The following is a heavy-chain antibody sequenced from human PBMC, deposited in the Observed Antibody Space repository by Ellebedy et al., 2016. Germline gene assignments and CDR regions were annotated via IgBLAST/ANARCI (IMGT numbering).Heavy chain of an antibody. J-gene: IGHJ4*02. CDR1: GGSISGGGSY. V-gene: IGHV4-31*03. D-gene: IGHD1-1*01. CDR3: ARDPRTGLFDY. Sequence: SETLSLXCSVSGGSISGGGSYWSCIRQPPGQGLEWVGYIYYSGSTYYNSSLKSRLTMSVDTSKNHFALKLSSVTAAVKAVYYCARDPRTGLFDYWGQGTLVTVSS. CDR2: IYYSGST.